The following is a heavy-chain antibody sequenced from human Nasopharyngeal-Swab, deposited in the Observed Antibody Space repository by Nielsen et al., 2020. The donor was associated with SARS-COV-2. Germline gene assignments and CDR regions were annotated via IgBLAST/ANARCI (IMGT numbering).Heavy chain of an antibody. V-gene: IGHV3-21*01. D-gene: IGHD3-9*01. CDR1: GFTFSSHS. CDR2: ISSSSSYI. J-gene: IGHJ6*02. CDR3: ARGCVLTGPSCDYYGMDV. Sequence: GGSLTLSCATSGFTFSSHSMNCVRQAPGKVLEWVSSISSSSSYIYYADSVKGRFTISRDNAKNSLYLQMNSLRAEDTAVYYCARGCVLTGPSCDYYGMDVWGQGTTVTVSS.